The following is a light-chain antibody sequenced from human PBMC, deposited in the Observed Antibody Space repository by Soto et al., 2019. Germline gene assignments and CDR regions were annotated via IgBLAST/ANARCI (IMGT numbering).Light chain of an antibody. CDR1: RGISSY. J-gene: IGKJ5*01. V-gene: IGKV1-9*01. Sequence: DIQLTQSPSFLSASVGDRVTITCRASRGISSYLAWYQQKPGKAPKLLIYAASTLQTGVPSRFSGSGSGTEFTLTIRSMQPEDFATYYCQQLNSYLITFGQGTRLEIK. CDR2: AAS. CDR3: QQLNSYLIT.